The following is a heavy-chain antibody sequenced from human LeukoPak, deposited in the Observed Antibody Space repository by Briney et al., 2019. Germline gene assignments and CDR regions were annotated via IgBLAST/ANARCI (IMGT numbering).Heavy chain of an antibody. V-gene: IGHV3-23*01. Sequence: GGSLRLSCAASGFTFSTYGMNWVRQAPGKGLEWVSAISGRDGNTYYADSVKGRFTISRDNSKNTLYLQMNSLRAEDTAVYYCARTPLTEQWLVYFDYWGQGTLVTVSS. CDR1: GFTFSTYG. CDR2: ISGRDGNT. CDR3: ARTPLTEQWLVYFDY. J-gene: IGHJ4*02. D-gene: IGHD6-19*01.